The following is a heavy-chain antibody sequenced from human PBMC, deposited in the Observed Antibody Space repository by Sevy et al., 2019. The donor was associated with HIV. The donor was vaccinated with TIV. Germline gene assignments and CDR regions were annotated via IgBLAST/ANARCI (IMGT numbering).Heavy chain of an antibody. J-gene: IGHJ4*02. CDR2: IYYSGST. V-gene: IGHV4-31*03. CDR1: GGSISSGGYY. Sequence: SETLSLTCTVSGGSISSGGYYWSWIRQHPGKGLEWIGYIYYSGSTYYNPSLKSRVTISVDTSKNQFSLKLSSVTAADTAVYYCARVVTMVRGVITQYFDYCGQGTLVTVSS. D-gene: IGHD3-10*01. CDR3: ARVVTMVRGVITQYFDY.